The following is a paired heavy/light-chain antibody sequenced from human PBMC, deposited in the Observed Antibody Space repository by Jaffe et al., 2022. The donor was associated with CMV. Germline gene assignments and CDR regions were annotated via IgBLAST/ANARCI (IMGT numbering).Heavy chain of an antibody. CDR2: INYSGSKT. Sequence: EMHLVASGGGLVQPGKSLRLSCAASGFTFDSYAMTWVRQTPGKGLQWVSTINYSGSKTYYADSVKGRFTVSRDSSKNTVFLQMNSLRVGDTAIYYCARVVYSSGGPDRPGVHDPWGQGTLVTVSS. V-gene: IGHV3-23*04. D-gene: IGHD6-19*01. CDR3: ARVVYSSGGPDRPGVHDP. J-gene: IGHJ5*02. CDR1: GFTFDSYA.
Light chain of an antibody. V-gene: IGKV1D-16*01. J-gene: IGKJ4*01. Sequence: DIQMTQSPSSLAASVGDRVTITCRADQGISNWLAWYQQKPGKAPKSLIYAASSLQTGVPSRFSGGGSGTEFTLTISSLQPEDFATYYCQQYNTYPPTFGGGTQVQIK. CDR2: AAS. CDR3: QQYNTYPPT. CDR1: QGISNW.